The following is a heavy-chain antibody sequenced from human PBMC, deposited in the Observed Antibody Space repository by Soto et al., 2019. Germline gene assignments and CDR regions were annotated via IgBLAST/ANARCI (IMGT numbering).Heavy chain of an antibody. Sequence: QVQLQESGPGLVKPSETLSLTCTVSGGSISSYYWSWIRQPPGKGLEWIGYIYYSGSTNYNPSLKSRVTISVDTSKNQCALKLSSVTAADTAVYYCARGIAAAVIDYWGQGTLVTVSS. V-gene: IGHV4-59*01. CDR3: ARGIAAAVIDY. D-gene: IGHD6-13*01. CDR2: IYYSGST. J-gene: IGHJ4*02. CDR1: GGSISSYY.